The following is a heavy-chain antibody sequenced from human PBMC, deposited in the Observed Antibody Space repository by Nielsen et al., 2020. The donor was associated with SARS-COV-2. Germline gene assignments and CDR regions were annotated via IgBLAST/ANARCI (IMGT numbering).Heavy chain of an antibody. D-gene: IGHD3-9*01. CDR1: GFTFSSYA. J-gene: IGHJ4*02. CDR2: IYSGGSST. V-gene: IGHV3-23*03. Sequence: GESLKISCAASGFTFSSYAMSWVRQAPGKGLEWVSVIYSGGSSTYYADSVKGRFTISRDNSKNTLYLQMNSLRAEDTAVYYCAKISLLRYFDWSPDYWGQGTLVTVSS. CDR3: AKISLLRYFDWSPDY.